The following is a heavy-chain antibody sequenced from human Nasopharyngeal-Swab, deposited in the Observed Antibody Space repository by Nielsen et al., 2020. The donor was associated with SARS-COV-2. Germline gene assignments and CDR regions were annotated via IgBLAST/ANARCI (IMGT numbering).Heavy chain of an antibody. D-gene: IGHD5-18*01. CDR1: GFTFSDYY. Sequence: GESLKISCAASGFTFSDYYMSWIRQAPGKGLEWVSAISGSGGSTYYADSVKGRFTISRDNSKNTLYLQMNSLRAEDTAVYYCAKDWVTGDTAMVTDYWGQGTLVTVSS. CDR3: AKDWVTGDTAMVTDY. CDR2: ISGSGGST. V-gene: IGHV3-23*01. J-gene: IGHJ4*02.